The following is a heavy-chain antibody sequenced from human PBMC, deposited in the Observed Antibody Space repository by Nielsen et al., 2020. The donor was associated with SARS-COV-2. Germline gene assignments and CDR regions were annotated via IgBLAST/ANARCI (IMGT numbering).Heavy chain of an antibody. CDR2: ISSNGGST. J-gene: IGHJ4*02. D-gene: IGHD2/OR15-2a*01. CDR3: VNFYGWAD. V-gene: IGHV3-64D*08. CDR1: GFTFSSYG. Sequence: GESLKISCAASGFTFSSYGMHWVRQAPGKGLEYVSAISSNGGSTYYADSVKGRFTISRDNSKNTLYLQMSSLRAEDTAVYYCVNFYGWADWGQGTLVTVSS.